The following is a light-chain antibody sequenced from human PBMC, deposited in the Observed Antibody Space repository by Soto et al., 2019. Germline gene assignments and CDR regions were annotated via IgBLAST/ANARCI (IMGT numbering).Light chain of an antibody. V-gene: IGKV1-5*01. CDR2: DAS. CDR3: QQYDSYSPLT. J-gene: IGKJ4*01. Sequence: DIQMTQSPSTLSASVGDRVTMTCRASQCISKWLAWYQQKPGTAPKLLIYDASNLESGVPSRFSGSGSGTEFTLTIRSLQPDDFATYYCQQYDSYSPLTFGGGTKVEIK. CDR1: QCISKW.